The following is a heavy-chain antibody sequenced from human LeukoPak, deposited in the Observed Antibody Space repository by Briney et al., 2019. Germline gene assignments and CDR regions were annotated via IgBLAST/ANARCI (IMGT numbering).Heavy chain of an antibody. CDR3: ANFWSGYPYYFDY. J-gene: IGHJ4*02. V-gene: IGHV4-38-2*01. CDR2: IYHSGST. Sequence: SETLSLTCAVSGYSISSGYYWGWIRQPPGKGLEWIGSIYHSGSTDYNPSLKSRVTISVDTSKNQFSLKLSSVTAADTAVYYCANFWSGYPYYFDYWGQGTLVTVSS. CDR1: GYSISSGYY. D-gene: IGHD3-3*01.